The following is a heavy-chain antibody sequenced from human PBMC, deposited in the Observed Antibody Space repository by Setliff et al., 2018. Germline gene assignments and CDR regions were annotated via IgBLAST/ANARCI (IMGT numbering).Heavy chain of an antibody. CDR1: GDSISSGIYH. CDR3: ARAGYELGQYNWFDP. D-gene: IGHD2-2*01. V-gene: IGHV4-61*02. Sequence: SETLSLTCSVSGDSISSGIYHWSWIRQPAGKGLEWIGRIYVNGGSTTYSPSRKSRVTISVDTSKNQFSLNLSSVNAADTAVYYCARAGYELGQYNWFDPWGQGTLVTVSS. J-gene: IGHJ5*02. CDR2: IYVNGGST.